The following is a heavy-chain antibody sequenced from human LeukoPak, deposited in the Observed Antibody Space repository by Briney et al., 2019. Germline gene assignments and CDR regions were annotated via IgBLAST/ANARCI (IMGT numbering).Heavy chain of an antibody. CDR3: ARDNVYYDILTGYYNWFDP. J-gene: IGHJ5*02. CDR1: GGSISSYY. V-gene: IGHV4-59*01. Sequence: SETLSLTCTVSGGSISSYYWSWIRQPPGKGLEWIGYIYYSGSTNYNPSLKSRVTISVDTSKNQFSLKLSSVTAADTAVYYCARDNVYYDILTGYYNWFDPWGQGTLVTVSS. D-gene: IGHD3-9*01. CDR2: IYYSGST.